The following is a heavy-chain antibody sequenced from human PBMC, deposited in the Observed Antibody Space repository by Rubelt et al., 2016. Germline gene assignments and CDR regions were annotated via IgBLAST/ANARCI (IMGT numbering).Heavy chain of an antibody. CDR1: TFSTYA. CDR2: IGTAGDT. J-gene: IGHJ6*02. Sequence: TFSTYAMHWVRQASGKGLEWVSGIGTAGDTYYPGSVKGRFTISRENAKSSLYLQMNSLSAGDTAVYYCARKDYYYGMGVWGQGTTVTVSS. CDR3: ARKDYYYGMGV. V-gene: IGHV3-13*01.